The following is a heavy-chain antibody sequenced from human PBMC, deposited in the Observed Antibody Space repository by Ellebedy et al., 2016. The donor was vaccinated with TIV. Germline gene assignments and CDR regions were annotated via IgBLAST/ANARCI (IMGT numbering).Heavy chain of an antibody. CDR2: ISSSSSTI. CDR1: GFAFSCYS. D-gene: IGHD3-3*01. CDR3: ARDAGRYDFWSGYYSDEEGVFDI. Sequence: GGSLRLSCAASGFAFSCYSMNWVRQAPGKGLEWVSYISSSSSTIYYADSVKGRFTISRDSAKNSLYLHMDSLRAEDTAVYYWARDAGRYDFWSGYYSDEEGVFDIWGQGTMVTVSS. J-gene: IGHJ3*02. V-gene: IGHV3-48*04.